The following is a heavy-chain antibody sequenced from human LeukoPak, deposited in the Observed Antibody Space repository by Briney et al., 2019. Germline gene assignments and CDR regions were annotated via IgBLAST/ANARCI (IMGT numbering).Heavy chain of an antibody. J-gene: IGHJ4*02. Sequence: SETPSLTCSVYGGSFSGYYWSWIRQPPGKGLEWIGSTSGSTYYNPSLKSRVTISVDTSRNQFSLRLTSVTAADTAVYYCARDGPWKSDCWGQGTLVTVSS. CDR1: GGSFSGYY. D-gene: IGHD1-1*01. CDR2: TSGST. CDR3: ARDGPWKSDC. V-gene: IGHV4-4*08.